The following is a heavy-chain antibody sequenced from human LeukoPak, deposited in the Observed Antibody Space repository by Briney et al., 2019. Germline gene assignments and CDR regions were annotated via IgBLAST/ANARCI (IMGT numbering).Heavy chain of an antibody. V-gene: IGHV1-8*01. CDR1: GYTFTSYD. J-gene: IGHJ4*02. Sequence: ASVKVSRKASGYTFTSYDINWVRQATGQGLEWMGWMNPNSGNTGYAQKFQGRVTMTRNTSISTAYMELSSLRSEDTAVYYCARWVPRYGLNYFDYWGQGTLVTVSS. CDR3: ARWVPRYGLNYFDY. D-gene: IGHD1-1*01. CDR2: MNPNSGNT.